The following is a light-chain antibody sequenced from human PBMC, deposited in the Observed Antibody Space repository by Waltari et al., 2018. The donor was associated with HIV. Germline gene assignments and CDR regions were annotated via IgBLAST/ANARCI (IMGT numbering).Light chain of an antibody. V-gene: IGLV2-11*01. CDR1: SSDVGGYNY. Sequence: QSALTQPRSVSGSPGQSVPISCTGTSSDVGGYNYFSWYQQHPGKAPKLMIYDGSKRPSGVPDRFSGSKSGNTASLTISGLQAEDEADYYCCSYAGSYTWVFGGGTKLTVL. CDR2: DGS. CDR3: CSYAGSYTWV. J-gene: IGLJ3*02.